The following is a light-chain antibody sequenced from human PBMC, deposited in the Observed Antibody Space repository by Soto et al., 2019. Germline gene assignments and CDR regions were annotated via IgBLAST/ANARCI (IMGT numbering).Light chain of an antibody. CDR3: SSYTSSTLGV. V-gene: IGLV2-14*03. CDR2: DVS. J-gene: IGLJ1*01. CDR1: SSDVCGFNF. Sequence: QSALTQPASVSGSPGQSITISCTGTSSDVCGFNFVSWYQQHPGKPPKVMIYDVSDRPSGVSTRCSGSKSGNTASLTISGLQAEDDADDYCSSYTSSTLGVFGTGTKLTVL.